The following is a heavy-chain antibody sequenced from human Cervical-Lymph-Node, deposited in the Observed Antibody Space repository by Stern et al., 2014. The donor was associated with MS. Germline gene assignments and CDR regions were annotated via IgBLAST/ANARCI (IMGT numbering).Heavy chain of an antibody. J-gene: IGHJ4*02. D-gene: IGHD1-7*01. CDR3: ARQTTAWASDV. CDR2: IYPGDSET. Sequence: DVQLVQSGAELIRPGESLKISCKGSGFKFSIYWIAWVRQIPGKGLEWMGIIYPGDSETRYSPSFQGQVTMSADKSTSTAYLQWSTLNASDTAMYFCARQTTAWASDVWGQGTLVTVSS. CDR1: GFKFSIYW. V-gene: IGHV5-51*01.